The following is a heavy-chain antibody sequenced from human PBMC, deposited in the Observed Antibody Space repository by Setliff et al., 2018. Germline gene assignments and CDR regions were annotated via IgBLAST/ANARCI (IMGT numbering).Heavy chain of an antibody. J-gene: IGHJ6*03. Sequence: ASVKVSCKASGYTFSTYAMNWVRQAPGQGLEWMGWINTNTGNPTYAQGFTGRFVFSLDTSVSTAYLQISSLKAEDTAVYYCAPRGTSNGYYYYMDVWGKGTTVTVSS. D-gene: IGHD3-16*01. CDR3: APRGTSNGYYYYMDV. CDR1: GYTFSTYA. V-gene: IGHV7-4-1*02. CDR2: INTNTGNP.